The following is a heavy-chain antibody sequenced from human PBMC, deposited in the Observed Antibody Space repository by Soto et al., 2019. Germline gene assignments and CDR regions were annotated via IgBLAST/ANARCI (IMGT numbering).Heavy chain of an antibody. V-gene: IGHV1-69*04. CDR2: SVPLFRKT. CDR1: RGTFSHYP. D-gene: IGHD6-13*01. CDR3: ARGGYSSTWSNLLDRSGLDV. J-gene: IGHJ6*02. Sequence: SVKVSCKTSRGTFSHYPISWVRQAPGQELAGLGSSVPLFRKTNDAQKFQGSVTITADTSTYTVYMELSGLRSGDTAVYYCARGGYSSTWSNLLDRSGLDVWGQGTTVTVSS.